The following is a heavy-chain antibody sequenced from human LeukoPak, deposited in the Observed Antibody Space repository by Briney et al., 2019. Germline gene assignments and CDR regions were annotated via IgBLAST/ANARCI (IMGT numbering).Heavy chain of an antibody. Sequence: GESLKISCKASGDTFTNYWIAWVRQMPGKGLEWMGIIYPGDSDTRYSPSVEGQVTISVDKSISTAFLQWSSLKASDTAMYYCARGGVFSSSWFAHFDYWGQGTLVTVSS. CDR2: IYPGDSDT. J-gene: IGHJ4*02. D-gene: IGHD6-13*01. V-gene: IGHV5-51*01. CDR1: GDTFTNYW. CDR3: ARGGVFSSSWFAHFDY.